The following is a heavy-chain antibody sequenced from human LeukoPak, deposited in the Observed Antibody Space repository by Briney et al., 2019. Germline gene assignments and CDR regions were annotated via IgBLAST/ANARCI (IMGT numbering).Heavy chain of an antibody. CDR2: IYYSGST. CDR3: ARVRGGLWFGELSSWSFDY. Sequence: SETLSLTCTVSGGSISSYYWSWIRQPPGKGLEWIGYIYYSGSTNYNPSLKSRVTISVDTSKNQFSLKLSSVIAADTAVYYCARVRGGLWFGELSSWSFDYWGQGTLVTVSS. J-gene: IGHJ4*02. V-gene: IGHV4-59*01. CDR1: GGSISSYY. D-gene: IGHD3-10*01.